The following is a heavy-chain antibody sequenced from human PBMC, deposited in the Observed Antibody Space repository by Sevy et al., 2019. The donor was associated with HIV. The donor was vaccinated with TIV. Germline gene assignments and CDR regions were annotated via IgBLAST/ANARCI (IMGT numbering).Heavy chain of an antibody. J-gene: IGHJ5*02. CDR2: INHSGST. V-gene: IGHV4-34*01. Sequence: SETLSLTCAVYGGSFSGYYWSWIRQPPGKGLEWIGEINHSGSTNYNPSLKSRVTISVDTSKNQFSLKLSSVTAADTAVYYCARLLSVTTPNWFDPWGQGTLVTVSS. CDR3: ARLLSVTTPNWFDP. D-gene: IGHD4-17*01. CDR1: GGSFSGYY.